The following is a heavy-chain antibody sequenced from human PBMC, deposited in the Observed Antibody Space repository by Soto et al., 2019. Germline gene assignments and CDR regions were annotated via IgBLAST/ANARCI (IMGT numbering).Heavy chain of an antibody. CDR2: INPSGGST. CDR1: GYTFTSYY. V-gene: IGHV1-46*01. J-gene: IGHJ4*02. CDR3: AREGEKRNIVVVTASVYFDY. Sequence: QVQLVQSGAEVKKPGASVKVSCKASGYTFTSYYMHWVRQAPGQGLEWMGIINPSGGSTSYAQKFPGRVTMTRDTSTSTVYMELSSLRSEDTAVYYCAREGEKRNIVVVTASVYFDYWGQGTLVTVSS. D-gene: IGHD2-21*02.